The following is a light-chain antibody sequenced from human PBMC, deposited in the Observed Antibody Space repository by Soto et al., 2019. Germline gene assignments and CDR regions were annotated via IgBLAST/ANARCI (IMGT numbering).Light chain of an antibody. J-gene: IGKJ1*01. Sequence: IPMTRSPSSLSASVGGRVTITCRASQSINSYLTWYQQKPGKAPKLLIYAASSLQSGVPSRFSGSGSGTDFTLTISSLEPEDFATYYCQQNAGATWTFGQGTKVDIK. V-gene: IGKV1-39*01. CDR3: QQNAGATWT. CDR2: AAS. CDR1: QSINSY.